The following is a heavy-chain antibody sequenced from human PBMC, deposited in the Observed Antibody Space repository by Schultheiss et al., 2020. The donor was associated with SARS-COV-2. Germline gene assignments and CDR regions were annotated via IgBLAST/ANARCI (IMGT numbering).Heavy chain of an antibody. Sequence: SETLSLTCTVSGGSISSGDYYWSWIRQPPGKGLEWIGYIYYSGSTNYNPSLKSRVTISVDTSKNQFSLKLSSVTAADTAVYYCARGEIGDYYYGMDVWGQGTTVTVSS. CDR3: ARGEIGDYYYGMDV. CDR2: IYYSGST. CDR1: GGSISSGDYY. V-gene: IGHV4-61*08. D-gene: IGHD1-26*01. J-gene: IGHJ6*02.